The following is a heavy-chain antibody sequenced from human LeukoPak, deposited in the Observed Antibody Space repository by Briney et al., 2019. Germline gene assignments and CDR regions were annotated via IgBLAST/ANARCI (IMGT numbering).Heavy chain of an antibody. Sequence: SETLSLTCAVYGGSFSGYYWSWIRQPPGKGLEWIGEINHSGSTNHNPSLKSRVTISVDTSKNQFSLKLSSVTAADTAVYYCARGIRSRDGYNGNDYWGQGTLVTVSS. D-gene: IGHD5-24*01. CDR3: ARGIRSRDGYNGNDY. CDR2: INHSGST. CDR1: GGSFSGYY. V-gene: IGHV4-34*01. J-gene: IGHJ4*02.